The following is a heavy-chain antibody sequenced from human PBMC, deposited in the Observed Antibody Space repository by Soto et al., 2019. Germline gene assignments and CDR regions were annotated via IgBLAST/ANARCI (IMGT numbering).Heavy chain of an antibody. CDR3: ARWQDYSDSSGYYADH. CDR2: IYPSDSDT. CDR1: GYSFISYW. Sequence: EVQLVQSGPEVKKPGESLKISCKGSGYSFISYWIGWARQMPGKGLEWMGIIYPSDSDTTYSPSFQGQVTISVDKSATTADLQWSGLKASDTAMYYCARWQDYSDSSGYYADHWGQGTLVTVSS. V-gene: IGHV5-51*01. D-gene: IGHD3-22*01. J-gene: IGHJ4*02.